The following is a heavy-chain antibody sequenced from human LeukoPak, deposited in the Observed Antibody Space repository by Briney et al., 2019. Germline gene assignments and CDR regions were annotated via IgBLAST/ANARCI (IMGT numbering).Heavy chain of an antibody. J-gene: IGHJ4*02. Sequence: GGSLRLSCAASGFTFSNAWMSWVRQAPGKGLEWVGRIKSKTDGGTTDYAAPVKGRFTISRDDSKNTLYLQMNSLKTEDTAVYYCTKDLPYTGGLALNYWGQGALVAVSS. V-gene: IGHV3-15*01. CDR2: IKSKTDGGTT. CDR1: GFTFSNAW. D-gene: IGHD2-2*02. CDR3: TKDLPYTGGLALNY.